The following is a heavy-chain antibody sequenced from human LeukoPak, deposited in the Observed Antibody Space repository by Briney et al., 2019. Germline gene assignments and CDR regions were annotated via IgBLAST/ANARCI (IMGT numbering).Heavy chain of an antibody. V-gene: IGHV1-3*01. Sequence: GASVKVSCKASGYTFTSYAMHWVRQAPGQRLEWMGWINAGNGNTKYSQKFQGRVTITRDTSASTAYMELSSLRSEDTAVYYCARGAPNYDFWSGYEDYWGQGTLDTVSS. CDR2: INAGNGNT. CDR1: GYTFTSYA. J-gene: IGHJ4*02. D-gene: IGHD3-3*01. CDR3: ARGAPNYDFWSGYEDY.